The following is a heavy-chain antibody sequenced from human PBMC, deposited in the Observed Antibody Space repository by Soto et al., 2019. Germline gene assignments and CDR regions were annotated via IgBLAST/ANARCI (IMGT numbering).Heavy chain of an antibody. J-gene: IGHJ4*02. CDR3: ARTRTYYDFWSGSYYFDY. D-gene: IGHD3-3*01. CDR1: GGSISSGDYY. CDR2: IYYSGST. Sequence: KTSETLSLTCTVSGGSISSGDYYWSWIRQPPGKGLEWIGYIYYSGSTYYNPSLKSRVTISVDTSKNQFSLKLSSVTAADTAVYYCARTRTYYDFWSGSYYFDYWGQGTLVTVSS. V-gene: IGHV4-30-4*01.